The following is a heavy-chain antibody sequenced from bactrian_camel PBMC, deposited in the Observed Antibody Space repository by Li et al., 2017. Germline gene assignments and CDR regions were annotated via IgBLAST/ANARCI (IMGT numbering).Heavy chain of an antibody. D-gene: IGHD4*01. Sequence: HVQLVESGGGSVQAGGSLRLSCQASGYTIRRYAVAWFRQAPGKEREGVAAIDSDGATVYADSVRGRFTITRDNEKSTIYLQMDNLQPDDSAMYYCGAARTLTPRGLRLLPQERVDVWGQGTQVTVS. CDR3: GAARTLTPRGLRLLPQERVDV. CDR2: IDSDGAT. CDR1: GYTIRRYA. V-gene: IGHV3S55*01. J-gene: IGHJ4*01.